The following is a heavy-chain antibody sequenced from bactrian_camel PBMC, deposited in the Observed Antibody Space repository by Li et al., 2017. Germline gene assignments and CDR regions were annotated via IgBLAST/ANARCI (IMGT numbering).Heavy chain of an antibody. Sequence: HVQLVESGGGSVQAGGSLRLSCAASRYTFRSNCMGWFRQGPGKEREGVATIASASTTNYADSVRGRFTISKDNAKNTLYLQMNSLKPEDSAMYYCAADGGAWCSPFSASYTFTWWGQGTQVTVS. CDR3: AADGGAWCSPFSASYTFTW. D-gene: IGHD1*01. CDR1: RYTFRSNC. V-gene: IGHV3S53*01. CDR2: IASASTT. J-gene: IGHJ4*01.